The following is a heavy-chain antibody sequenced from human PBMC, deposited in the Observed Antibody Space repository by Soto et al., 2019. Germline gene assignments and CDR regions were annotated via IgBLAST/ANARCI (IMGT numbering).Heavy chain of an antibody. CDR3: AMVDVYVTPSPQDV. Sequence: QVQLVQSGAEVKNPGASVKVSCKASGYTFTRYGIGWARQAPGQGLGWMGWINTYNGNTNYAQNVQGRVTLTTDTSMITAYMELRSMRSNDTAIYYCAMVDVYVTPSPQDVWGQGTTVIVAS. D-gene: IGHD3-16*01. CDR1: GYTFTRYG. CDR2: INTYNGNT. J-gene: IGHJ6*02. V-gene: IGHV1-18*01.